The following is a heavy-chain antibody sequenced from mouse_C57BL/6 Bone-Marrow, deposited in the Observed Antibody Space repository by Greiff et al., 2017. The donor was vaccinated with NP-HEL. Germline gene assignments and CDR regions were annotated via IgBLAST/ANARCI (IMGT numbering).Heavy chain of an antibody. CDR3: ARHEDPIYYGNYLGWFAY. Sequence: VKLQQSGAELVKPGASVKLSCKASGYTFTEYTIHWVKQRSGQGLEWIGGFYPGSGSIKYNEKFKDKATLTADKSSSTVYMELSRLTSEDSAVYCCARHEDPIYYGNYLGWFAYWGQGTLVTVSA. CDR1: GYTFTEYT. D-gene: IGHD2-1*01. J-gene: IGHJ3*01. V-gene: IGHV1-62-2*01. CDR2: FYPGSGSI.